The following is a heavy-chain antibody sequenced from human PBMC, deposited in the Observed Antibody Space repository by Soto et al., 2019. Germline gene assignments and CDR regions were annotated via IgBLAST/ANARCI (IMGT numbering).Heavy chain of an antibody. CDR2: IRSKANSYAT. J-gene: IGHJ5*02. CDR3: TRGSSSGSYLHLYNWFDP. CDR1: GFTFSGSA. Sequence: PGGSLRLSCAASGFTFSGSAMHWVRQASGKGLEWVGRIRSKANSYATAYAASVKGRFTISRDDSKNTAYLQMNSLKTEDTAVYYCTRGSSSGSYLHLYNWFDPWGQGTLVTVSS. V-gene: IGHV3-73*01. D-gene: IGHD6-19*01.